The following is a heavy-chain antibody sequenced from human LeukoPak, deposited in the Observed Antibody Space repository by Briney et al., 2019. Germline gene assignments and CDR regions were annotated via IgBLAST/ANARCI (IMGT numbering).Heavy chain of an antibody. D-gene: IGHD6-13*01. CDR1: GGSITSYY. J-gene: IGHJ4*02. CDR2: TSYSGST. V-gene: IGHV4-59*01. CDR3: ARWSSSWYSFDY. Sequence: SETLSLTCTVSGGSITSYYWNWIRQPPGKGLEWIGCTSYSGSTNYNPSLKSRVTLSVDTSKNQLSLRLSSLTAADTAVYYCARWSSSWYSFDYWGQGALVTVSS.